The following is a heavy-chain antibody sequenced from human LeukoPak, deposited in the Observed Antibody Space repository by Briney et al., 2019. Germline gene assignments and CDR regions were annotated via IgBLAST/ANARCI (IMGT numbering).Heavy chain of an antibody. CDR1: GGSFSGYY. J-gene: IGHJ4*02. CDR3: ASTETTGTNLDY. V-gene: IGHV4-34*01. D-gene: IGHD1-1*01. CDR2: INHRGST. Sequence: SESLSLTCAVYGGSFSGYYWSCIRQPPGKGLEWIGEINHRGSTNYNPSLKSRVTISVDTSKNQLSLKLSSVTAADTAVYYCASTETTGTNLDYWGQGTLVTVSS.